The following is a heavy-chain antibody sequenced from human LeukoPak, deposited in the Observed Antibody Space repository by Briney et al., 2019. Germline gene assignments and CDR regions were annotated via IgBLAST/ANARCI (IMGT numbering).Heavy chain of an antibody. V-gene: IGHV1-24*01. Sequence: ASVKVSCKVSGYTLTELYMHWVRQAPGKGLEWMGGFDPEDGETIYAQKFQGRVTMTKDTSTDTAYMELSSLRSEDTAVYYCATAGQGITFGGVEYWGQGTLVTVSS. CDR2: FDPEDGET. D-gene: IGHD3-16*01. CDR1: GYTLTELY. CDR3: ATAGQGITFGGVEY. J-gene: IGHJ4*02.